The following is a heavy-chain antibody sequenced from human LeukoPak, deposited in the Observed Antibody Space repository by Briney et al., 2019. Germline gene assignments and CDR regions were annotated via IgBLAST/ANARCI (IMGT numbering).Heavy chain of an antibody. CDR1: GGSTSSYY. Sequence: SETLSLTCAVSGGSTSSYYWSWIRQPPGKGLEWIGYIYYSGSTNYNPSLKSRVTISVDTSKNQFSLKLSSVTAADTAVYYCARTVGYCTGGSCPFDYWGQGTLVTVSS. J-gene: IGHJ4*02. CDR3: ARTVGYCTGGSCPFDY. CDR2: IYYSGST. V-gene: IGHV4-59*01. D-gene: IGHD2-15*01.